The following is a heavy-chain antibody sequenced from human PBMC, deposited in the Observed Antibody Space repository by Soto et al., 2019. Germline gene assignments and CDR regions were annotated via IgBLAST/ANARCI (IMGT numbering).Heavy chain of an antibody. CDR1: GYTFTSYG. Sequence: QVQLVQSGAEVKKPGASVKVSCKASGYTFTSYGISWVRQAPGQGLEWMGWISAYNGNTNYAQKLQGRVTMTTDTSTSTAYMELRSLRSDDTAVYYWARDGVSDLRYYYYGMDVWGQGTTVTVSS. J-gene: IGHJ6*02. D-gene: IGHD2-21*02. CDR2: ISAYNGNT. V-gene: IGHV1-18*01. CDR3: ARDGVSDLRYYYYGMDV.